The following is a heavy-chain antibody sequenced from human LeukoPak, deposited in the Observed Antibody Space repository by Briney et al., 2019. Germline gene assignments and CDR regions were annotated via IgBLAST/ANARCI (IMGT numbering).Heavy chain of an antibody. Sequence: GGSLRLSCAASRFTLSSYWMHWVRQAPGKGLEWVSALSGSGGSKYYADSVKGRFTISRDNSKNTLYLQMNSLRAEDTAVYYCAKERTSEGYFDYWGQGTLVTVSS. CDR3: AKERTSEGYFDY. J-gene: IGHJ4*02. V-gene: IGHV3-23*01. CDR1: RFTLSSYW. CDR2: LSGSGGSK. D-gene: IGHD1-1*01.